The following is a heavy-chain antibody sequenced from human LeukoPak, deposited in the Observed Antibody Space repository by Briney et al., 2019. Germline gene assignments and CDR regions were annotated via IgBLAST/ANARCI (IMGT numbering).Heavy chain of an antibody. Sequence: GGSLRLSCAASGFTVSSNYMSWVRHAPGKGLEWVSVIYSGGSTYYADSVKGRFTISRDNSKNTLYLQMNRLRAEDTAVYYCARDGITMVRGVITTTYFDYWGQGTLVTVSS. J-gene: IGHJ4*02. D-gene: IGHD3-10*01. CDR3: ARDGITMVRGVITTTYFDY. CDR2: IYSGGST. V-gene: IGHV3-53*01. CDR1: GFTVSSNY.